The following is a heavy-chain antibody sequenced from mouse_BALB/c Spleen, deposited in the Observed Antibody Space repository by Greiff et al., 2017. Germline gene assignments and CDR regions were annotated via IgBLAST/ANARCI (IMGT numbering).Heavy chain of an antibody. Sequence: QVQLQQSGAELAKPGASVKMSCKASGYTFTSYWMHWVKQRPGQGLEWIGYINPSTGYTEYNQKFKDKATLTADKSSSTAYMQLSSLTSEDSAVYYCARKYGNYEGPTWFAYWGQGTLVTVSA. D-gene: IGHD2-10*02. V-gene: IGHV1-7*01. CDR2: INPSTGYT. CDR3: ARKYGNYEGPTWFAY. CDR1: GYTFTSYW. J-gene: IGHJ3*01.